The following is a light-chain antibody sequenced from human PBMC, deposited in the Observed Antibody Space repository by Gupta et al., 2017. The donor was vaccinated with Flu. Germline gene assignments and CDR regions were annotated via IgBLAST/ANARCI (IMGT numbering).Light chain of an antibody. CDR1: TGPVTSRHY. CDR3: FLSYDVFWL. CDR2: DLS. V-gene: IGLV7-46*01. Sequence: QAVVTQEPSMTVSPGGTVTLTCGSSTGPVTSRHYPYWIQQRPGQAPRTLIYDLSGTYSWTPARFSGSLLGGQAVLTLSGAQPEDEAVYYCFLSYDVFWLFGGGTKVTVL. J-gene: IGLJ3*02.